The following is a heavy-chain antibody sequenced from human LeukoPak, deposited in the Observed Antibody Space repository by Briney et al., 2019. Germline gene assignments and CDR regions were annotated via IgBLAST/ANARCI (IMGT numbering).Heavy chain of an antibody. J-gene: IGHJ4*02. CDR3: ARTHYYDRSAVFGY. V-gene: IGHV3-21*01. Sequence: GGSLRLSCAASGFTFSSYIMNWVRQAPGKGLEWVSLITPSSSDRYYADSVQGRFTISRDNAKNSLYLQMNSLRAEDTAVYYCARTHYYDRSAVFGYWGQGTLVTVSS. D-gene: IGHD3-22*01. CDR2: ITPSSSDR. CDR1: GFTFSSYI.